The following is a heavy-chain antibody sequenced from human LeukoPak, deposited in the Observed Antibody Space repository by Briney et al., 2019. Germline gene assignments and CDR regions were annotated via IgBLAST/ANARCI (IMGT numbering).Heavy chain of an antibody. CDR2: ISDSGDST. Sequence: GGSLRLSCAASGFTFSSYAMSRVRQAPGKGLEWVSLISDSGDSTYYADTVKGRFTISRDNSKNTLYLQMNSLRAEDTAVYYCAKDLGIVVVPAAIVADYYGMDVWGQGTTVTVSS. CDR3: AKDLGIVVVPAAIVADYYGMDV. J-gene: IGHJ6*02. D-gene: IGHD2-2*01. V-gene: IGHV3-23*01. CDR1: GFTFSSYA.